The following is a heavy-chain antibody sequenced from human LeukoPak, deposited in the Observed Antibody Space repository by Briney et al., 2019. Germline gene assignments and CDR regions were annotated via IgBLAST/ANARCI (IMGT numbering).Heavy chain of an antibody. Sequence: GGSLRLSCAASGFTFSSYAMHWVRQAPGKGLEWVAVISYDGSNKYYADSVKGRFTISRDNSKNTLYLQMNSLRAEDTAVYYCARVGCSGGSCYSRVSYYFDYWGQGTLVTVSS. D-gene: IGHD2-15*01. CDR2: ISYDGSNK. J-gene: IGHJ4*02. CDR1: GFTFSSYA. V-gene: IGHV3-30*04. CDR3: ARVGCSGGSCYSRVSYYFDY.